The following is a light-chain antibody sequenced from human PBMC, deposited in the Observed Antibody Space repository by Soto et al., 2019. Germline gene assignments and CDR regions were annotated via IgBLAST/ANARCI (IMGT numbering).Light chain of an antibody. CDR2: GAS. V-gene: IGKV3-15*01. CDR3: QQYNNWPT. Sequence: EIVMTQSPATLSVSPGERATLSCRASQSVSSNLVWYQQKPGQAPRLLIYGASTRATGIPARFSGSGSGTEFTLTISSLQSEDFAVSYCQQYNNWPTFGQGTKVEIK. J-gene: IGKJ1*01. CDR1: QSVSSN.